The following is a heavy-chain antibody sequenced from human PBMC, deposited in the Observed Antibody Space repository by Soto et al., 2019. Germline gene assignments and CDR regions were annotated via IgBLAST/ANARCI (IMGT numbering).Heavy chain of an antibody. CDR3: ARGEYYYGSGSPY. CDR2: IWYDGSNK. J-gene: IGHJ4*02. CDR1: GFTFNNYG. V-gene: IGHV3-33*01. Sequence: QVQLVESGGGVVQPGRSLRLSCAASGFTFNNYGMHWVRQAPGKGLEWVVVIWYDGSNKYYADSVKGRFTISRDNSKNTLYLQMNSLRAEDTAVYYCARGEYYYGSGSPYWGQGSLVTVSS. D-gene: IGHD3-10*01.